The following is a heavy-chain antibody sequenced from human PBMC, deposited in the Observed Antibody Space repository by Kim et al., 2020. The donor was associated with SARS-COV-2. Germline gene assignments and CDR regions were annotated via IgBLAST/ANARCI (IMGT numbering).Heavy chain of an antibody. J-gene: IGHJ4*02. V-gene: IGHV3-15*01. CDR3: TTGSWDYYDSSGYFR. D-gene: IGHD3-22*01. CDR1: GFTFSNAW. Sequence: GGSLRLSCAASGFTFSNAWMSWVRQAPGKGLEWVGRIKSKTDGGTTDYAAPVKGRFTISRDDSKNTLYLQMNSLKTEDTAVYYCTTGSWDYYDSSGYFRWGQGTLVTVSS. CDR2: IKSKTDGGTT.